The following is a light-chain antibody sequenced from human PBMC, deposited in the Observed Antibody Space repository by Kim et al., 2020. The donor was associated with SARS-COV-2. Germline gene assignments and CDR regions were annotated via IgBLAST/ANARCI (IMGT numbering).Light chain of an antibody. V-gene: IGKV1-9*01. CDR3: QQLNTYPYT. Sequence: IQLTQSPSSLSASVGDRVSITCRAGQDISSHLAWYQQKPGKAPNLLIYAASTLQSGVPSRFSGSGSGTDFTLTISSLQPEDFATYYCQQLNTYPYTFGQGTKLEI. CDR1: QDISSH. J-gene: IGKJ2*01. CDR2: AAS.